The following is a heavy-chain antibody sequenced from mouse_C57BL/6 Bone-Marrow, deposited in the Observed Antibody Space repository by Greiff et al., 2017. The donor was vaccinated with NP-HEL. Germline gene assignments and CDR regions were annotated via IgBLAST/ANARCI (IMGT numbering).Heavy chain of an antibody. CDR2: INPNYGTT. Sequence: EVQLQQSGPELVKPGASVKMSCKASGYTFTDYNMNWVKQSNGKSLEWIGVINPNYGTTSYNQKVKGKATLTVDQSSSTAYMQLNSLTSEDSAVYYCARRYYGSREDYFDYWGQGTTLTVSS. D-gene: IGHD1-1*01. CDR1: GYTFTDYN. CDR3: ARRYYGSREDYFDY. J-gene: IGHJ2*01. V-gene: IGHV1-39*01.